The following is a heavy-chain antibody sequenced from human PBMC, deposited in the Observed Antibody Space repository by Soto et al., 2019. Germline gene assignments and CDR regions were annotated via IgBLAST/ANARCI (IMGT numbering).Heavy chain of an antibody. CDR3: AKVGLPPLDY. CDR2: IIPIFGTA. V-gene: IGHV1-69*13. D-gene: IGHD1-26*01. CDR1: GGTFSSYA. Sequence: GASVKVSCKASGGTFSSYAISWVRQAPGQGLEWMGGIIPIFGTANYAQKFQGRVTITADESTSTAYMELSSLRSEDTAVYYCAKVGLPPLDYWGQGTLVTVSS. J-gene: IGHJ4*02.